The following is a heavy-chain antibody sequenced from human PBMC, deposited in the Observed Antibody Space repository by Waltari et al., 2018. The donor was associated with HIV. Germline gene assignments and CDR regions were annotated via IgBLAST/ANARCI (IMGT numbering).Heavy chain of an antibody. V-gene: IGHV4-34*01. CDR2: INHSGST. Sequence: QVQLRQWGAGLLKPSETLSITCAVYGGSFSGSYWSWIRQPPGKGLGWIGEINHSGSTNYNPSLKSRVTISVDTSKNQFSLKLTSVTAADTAVFYCARARLVSRGQYCSTTSCLPHYYYYYGMDVWGQGTTVTVSS. CDR3: ARARLVSRGQYCSTTSCLPHYYYYYGMDV. J-gene: IGHJ6*02. CDR1: GGSFSGSY. D-gene: IGHD2-2*01.